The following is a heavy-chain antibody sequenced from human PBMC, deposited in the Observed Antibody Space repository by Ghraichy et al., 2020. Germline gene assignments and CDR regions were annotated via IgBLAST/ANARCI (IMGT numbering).Heavy chain of an antibody. Sequence: SETLSLTCTVSGGSISGYYWSWIRQPPGKGLEWIGYIYYSGSTNYNPSLKSRVTISVDTSKNQFSLQLSSVTAADTAVYYCARDYYGTSGYWGYFDYWGQVTLVTVSS. CDR1: GGSISGYY. V-gene: IGHV4-59*01. D-gene: IGHD3-22*01. CDR2: IYYSGST. CDR3: ARDYYGTSGYWGYFDY. J-gene: IGHJ4*02.